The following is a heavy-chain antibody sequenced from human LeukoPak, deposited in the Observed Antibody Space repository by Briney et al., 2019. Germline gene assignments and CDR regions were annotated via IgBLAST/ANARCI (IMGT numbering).Heavy chain of an antibody. CDR3: ARDQRYCSSSSCPWEPFDY. J-gene: IGHJ4*02. CDR2: ISSSGSTI. CDR1: GFTFSSYN. V-gene: IGHV3-48*02. D-gene: IGHD2-2*01. Sequence: GGSLRLSCAASGFTFSSYNMNWVRQAPGKGLEWVSDISSSGSTIYFADSVKGRFTISRDNAKNSLYLQMNSLRDEDTAVYYCARDQRYCSSSSCPWEPFDYWGQGTLVTVSS.